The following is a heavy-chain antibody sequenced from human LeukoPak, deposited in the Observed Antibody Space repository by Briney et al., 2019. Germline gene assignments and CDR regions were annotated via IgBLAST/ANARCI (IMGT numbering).Heavy chain of an antibody. CDR3: AKAKGYSYGQRYYYYYYYMDV. J-gene: IGHJ6*03. CDR2: ISAYNGNT. CDR1: GYTFTSYG. V-gene: IGHV1-18*01. Sequence: ASVKVSCKASGYTFTSYGISWVRQAPGQGLEWMGWISAYNGNTNYAQKLQGRVTMTTDTSTSTAYMELRSLRSDDTAVYYCAKAKGYSYGQRYYYYYYYMDVWGKGTTVTISS. D-gene: IGHD5-18*01.